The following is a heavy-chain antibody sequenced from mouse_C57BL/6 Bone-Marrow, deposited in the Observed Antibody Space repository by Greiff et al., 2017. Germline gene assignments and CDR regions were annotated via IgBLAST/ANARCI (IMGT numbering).Heavy chain of an antibody. CDR1: GYTFTSYW. D-gene: IGHD2-4*01. CDR2: IYPGSGST. Sequence: QVQLQQPGAELVKPGASVKMSCKASGYTFTSYWITWVKQRPGQGLEWIGDIYPGSGSTHYNEKFKSKATLTVDTASSTAYMQLRSLTSEDSAVDDCAYYDYDGGVRYAMDYWGQGTSVTVSS. V-gene: IGHV1-55*01. J-gene: IGHJ4*01. CDR3: AYYDYDGGVRYAMDY.